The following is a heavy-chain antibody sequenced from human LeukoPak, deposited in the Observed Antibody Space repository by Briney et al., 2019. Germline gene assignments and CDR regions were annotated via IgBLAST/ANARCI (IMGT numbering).Heavy chain of an antibody. CDR3: ARLYYYGSGSSYFDY. V-gene: IGHV4-59*01. CDR1: GGSISSYY. CDR2: IYYSGST. D-gene: IGHD3-10*01. J-gene: IGHJ4*02. Sequence: SETPSLTCTVSGGSISSYYWSWIRQPPGKGLEWIGYIYYSGSTNYNPSLKSRVTISVDTSKNQFSLKLSSVTAADTAVYYCARLYYYGSGSSYFDYWGQGTLVTVSS.